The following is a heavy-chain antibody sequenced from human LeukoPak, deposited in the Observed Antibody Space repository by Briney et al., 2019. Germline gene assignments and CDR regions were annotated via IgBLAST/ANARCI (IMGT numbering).Heavy chain of an antibody. CDR3: ARASTPRRNALGY. Sequence: GGSLRLSCAASGFTFSSYSMNWVRQAPGKGLEWVSSISSSSSYIYYADSVKGRFTISRDNAKNSLYLQMNSLRAEDTAVYYCARASTPRRNALGYWGQGTLVTVSS. J-gene: IGHJ4*02. V-gene: IGHV3-21*01. CDR2: ISSSSSYI. CDR1: GFTFSSYS.